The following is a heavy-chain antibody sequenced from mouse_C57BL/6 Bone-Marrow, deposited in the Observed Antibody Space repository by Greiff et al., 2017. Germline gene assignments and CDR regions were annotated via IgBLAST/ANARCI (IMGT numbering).Heavy chain of an antibody. CDR3: ARRAIYYFDY. D-gene: IGHD3-1*01. CDR2: IDPSDSST. V-gene: IGHV1-59*01. J-gene: IGHJ2*01. Sequence: QVQLQQPGAELVRPGTSVKLSCKASGYTFTSYWMHWVKQRPGQGLEWIGVIDPSDSSTNYNQKFKGKATLTVDTSSSTAYMQLSSLTSEDAAVYYCARRAIYYFDYWCQGTTLTVSS. CDR1: GYTFTSYW.